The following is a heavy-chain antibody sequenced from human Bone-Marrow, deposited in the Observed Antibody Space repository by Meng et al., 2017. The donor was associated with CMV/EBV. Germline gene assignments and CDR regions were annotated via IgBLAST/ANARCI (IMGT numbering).Heavy chain of an antibody. CDR1: GFTFSDYY. Sequence: GESLKISCAASGFTFSDYYMNWVRQAPGKGLEWVSSISSSSTIYYADSVKGRFTISRDNAKNTLYLQMNSLRAEDTALYYCARTQWLPTPQYYYHYFGMAVWGQGTTVTVSS. V-gene: IGHV3-69-1*01. D-gene: IGHD5-12*01. CDR3: ARTQWLPTPQYYYHYFGMAV. J-gene: IGHJ6*02. CDR2: ISSSSTI.